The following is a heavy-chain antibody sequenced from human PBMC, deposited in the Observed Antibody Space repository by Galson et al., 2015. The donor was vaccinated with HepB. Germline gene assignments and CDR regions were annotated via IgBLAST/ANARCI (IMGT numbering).Heavy chain of an antibody. CDR2: ITRSSSFI. CDR3: ARFGSSWTAGDYYYGLDV. V-gene: IGHV3-21*01. CDR1: GLTFSDYS. D-gene: IGHD6-13*01. J-gene: IGHJ6*02. Sequence: SLRLSCAASGLTFSDYSMNWVRQAPGKGLEWVSSITRSSSFIYYADSMRGRFTISRDNAKNSLYLQINSLRAEDTAVYFCARFGSSWTAGDYYYGLDVWGQGTTVTVSS.